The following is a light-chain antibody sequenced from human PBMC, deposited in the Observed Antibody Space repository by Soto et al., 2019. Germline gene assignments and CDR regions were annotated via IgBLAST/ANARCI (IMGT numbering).Light chain of an antibody. V-gene: IGKV3-20*01. CDR2: RAS. J-gene: IGKJ5*01. Sequence: EIVMTQSPGALSVSPGERAALSCRASQSVRSNLAWYQQKRGQPPRLLIYRASTRATGIPARFSGSGSGTDFTLTISRLEPEDFAVYYCQQYGTPPPNFGQGTRLEI. CDR3: QQYGTPPPN. CDR1: QSVRSN.